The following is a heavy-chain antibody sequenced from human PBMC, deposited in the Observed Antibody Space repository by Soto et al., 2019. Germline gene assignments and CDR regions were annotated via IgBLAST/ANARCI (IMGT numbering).Heavy chain of an antibody. CDR1: GGSFSGYY. CDR3: AGRGSAGAKLNDY. J-gene: IGHJ4*02. D-gene: IGHD1-26*01. Sequence: SETLSLTCAVYGGSFSGYYWSWIRQPPGKGLEWIGEINHSGSTNYNPSLKSRVTISVDTSKNQFSLKLSSVTAADTAVYYCAGRGSAGAKLNDYWGQGTLVTVSS. CDR2: INHSGST. V-gene: IGHV4-34*01.